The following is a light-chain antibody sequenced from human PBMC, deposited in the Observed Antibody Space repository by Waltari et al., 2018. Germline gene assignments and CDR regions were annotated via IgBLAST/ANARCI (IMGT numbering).Light chain of an antibody. V-gene: IGKV1-9*01. Sequence: MQLTQSPSSLSASVGDRVTITCRASQGISSYLAWYQQKPGKAPKLLIYGASTLQSGVPSRFSGSGSGTDFTFTISSLQPEDCATYYCQQLKSYPITFGGGTKVEI. CDR3: QQLKSYPIT. CDR2: GAS. J-gene: IGKJ4*01. CDR1: QGISSY.